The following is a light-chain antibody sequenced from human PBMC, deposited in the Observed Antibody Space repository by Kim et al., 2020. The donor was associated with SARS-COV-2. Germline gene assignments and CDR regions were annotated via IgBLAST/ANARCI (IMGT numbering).Light chain of an antibody. J-gene: IGLJ1*01. CDR3: SAWDASLSGQV. V-gene: IGLV1-47*01. Sequence: QRVTISCFGRHSNIGGNEVHWYQQRLPGTAPRPLIYRTNRRPSGVPDRFSASKSGTSASLAISGLRSEDEADYYCSAWDASLSGQVFGTGTKVTVL. CDR2: RTN. CDR1: HSNIGGNE.